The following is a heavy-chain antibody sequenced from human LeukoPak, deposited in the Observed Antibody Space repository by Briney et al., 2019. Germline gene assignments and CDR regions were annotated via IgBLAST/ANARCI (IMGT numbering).Heavy chain of an antibody. J-gene: IGHJ3*02. CDR3: AKNVDSFGSNAIDI. Sequence: GGSLRLSCVASGFTFNYHGTNWVRQAPGKGLEWVAFIRYDGSNKYYADSVKGRVTISRDNSKNTLYLQMNSLRADDTALYYCAKNVDSFGSNAIDIWGHGTLVTVSS. D-gene: IGHD5-18*01. V-gene: IGHV3-30*02. CDR1: GFTFNYHG. CDR2: IRYDGSNK.